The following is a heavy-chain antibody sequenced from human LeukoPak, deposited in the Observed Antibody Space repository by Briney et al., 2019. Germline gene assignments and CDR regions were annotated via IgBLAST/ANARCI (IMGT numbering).Heavy chain of an antibody. Sequence: SETLSLTCTVSGGSISNSYWSWIRHAPGKGLECIGYIYYSGSTSYNPSLKSRVTISLDTSKNQFSLKLSSVTAADTAVYYCAMAPNPNYFDYWGQGILVTVSS. CDR3: AMAPNPNYFDY. CDR2: IYYSGST. CDR1: GGSISNSY. V-gene: IGHV4-59*08. J-gene: IGHJ4*02.